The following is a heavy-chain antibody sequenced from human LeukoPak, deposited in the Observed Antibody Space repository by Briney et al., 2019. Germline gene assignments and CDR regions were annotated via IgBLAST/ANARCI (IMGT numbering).Heavy chain of an antibody. CDR2: IIPILGIA. Sequence: SVKVSCKASGGTFSSYTISWVRQAPGQGLEWMGRIIPILGIANYAQKFQGRVTITADKSTSTAYMELSSLRSEDTAVYYCARVFQGARDYSCGYFDYWGQGTLVTVSS. J-gene: IGHJ4*02. D-gene: IGHD5-18*01. CDR3: ARVFQGARDYSCGYFDY. CDR1: GGTFSSYT. V-gene: IGHV1-69*02.